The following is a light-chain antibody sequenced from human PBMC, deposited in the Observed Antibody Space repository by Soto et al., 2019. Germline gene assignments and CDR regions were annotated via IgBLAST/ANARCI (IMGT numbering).Light chain of an antibody. CDR2: GAS. J-gene: IGKJ1*01. Sequence: EIVFIQSPATLSLSPGERATLSCRASQSVGSYLAWYQHKPGQAPRLLIYGASTGATGLPARFSGSGSGTEFTLSISSLQSEDFAVYYCQQFNNWPPWTFGQGSKV. CDR3: QQFNNWPPWT. V-gene: IGKV3-15*01. CDR1: QSVGSY.